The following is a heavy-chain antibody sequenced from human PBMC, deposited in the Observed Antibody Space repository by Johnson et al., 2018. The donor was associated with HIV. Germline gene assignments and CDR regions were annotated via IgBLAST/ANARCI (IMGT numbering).Heavy chain of an antibody. CDR3: ARAVGVWGDQLGFDI. D-gene: IGHD3-16*01. CDR2: LPWNSATL. J-gene: IGHJ3*02. Sequence: QLLESRGGLLPPGGPSHSPVQPLDSIFDDYALHWVRQGPGTGLAWVSSLPWNSATLSYADSVKGRFAISRENAKNSLYLQMNSLRAGDTDVYYCARAVGVWGDQLGFDIWGQGTMGTVSS. CDR1: DSIFDDYA. V-gene: IGHV3-9*01.